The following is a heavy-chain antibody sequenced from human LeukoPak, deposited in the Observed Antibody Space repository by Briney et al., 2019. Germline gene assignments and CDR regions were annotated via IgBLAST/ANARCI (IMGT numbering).Heavy chain of an antibody. CDR3: ARDPHSLDY. CDR2: IAYTGTI. Sequence: KGLEWVAYIAYTGTIHYADSVRGRFAISRDNAKSSLFLQLNSLRAEDTAVYYCARDPHSLDYWGQGTLVTVSS. J-gene: IGHJ4*02. V-gene: IGHV3-69-1*01.